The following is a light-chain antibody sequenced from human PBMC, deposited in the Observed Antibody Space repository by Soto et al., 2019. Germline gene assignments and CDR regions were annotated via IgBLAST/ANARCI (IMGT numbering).Light chain of an antibody. CDR1: QGTGDW. V-gene: IGKV1-5*03. CDR2: KTS. CDR3: QQYSSYPLT. Sequence: DIQMSQSPSTLSASVGGRVTITCRASQGTGDWLAWYQQKPGKAPKLLIYKTSTLEGGVPSRFSGSGSETEFTLTISSLQPDDFATYYCQQYSSYPLTFGGGTKVDIK. J-gene: IGKJ4*01.